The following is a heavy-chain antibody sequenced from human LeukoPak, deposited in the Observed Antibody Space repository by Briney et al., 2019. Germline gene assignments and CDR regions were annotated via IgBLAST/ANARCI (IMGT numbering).Heavy chain of an antibody. V-gene: IGHV3-48*03. CDR1: GFTFSSYE. J-gene: IGHJ4*02. D-gene: IGHD3-16*01. CDR3: ARVRWGGLYYFDY. Sequence: GGSLRFSCAASGFTFSSYEMNWVRQAPGKGLEWVSYISSSGSTIYYADSVKGRFTISRDNAKNTLYLQMNSLRAEDTAVYYCARVRWGGLYYFDYWGQGTLVTVSS. CDR2: ISSSGSTI.